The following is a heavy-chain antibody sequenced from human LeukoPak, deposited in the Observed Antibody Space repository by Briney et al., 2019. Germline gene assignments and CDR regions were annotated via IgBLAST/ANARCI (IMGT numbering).Heavy chain of an antibody. CDR3: ARDPPRRYDY. J-gene: IGHJ4*02. Sequence: GGSLRLSCAASGFTFSDYSMNWVRQAPGKGLEWISYIDSSSGTIYYADSVKGRFTISRDNAKNSLYLQMNSLRAEDTAVYYCARDPPRRYDYWGRGTLVTVSS. CDR1: GFTFSDYS. V-gene: IGHV3-48*01. D-gene: IGHD1-14*01. CDR2: IDSSSGTI.